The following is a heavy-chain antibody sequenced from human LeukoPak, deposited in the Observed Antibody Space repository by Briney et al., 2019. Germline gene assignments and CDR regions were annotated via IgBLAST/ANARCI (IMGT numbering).Heavy chain of an antibody. CDR1: GYSISGGYY. CDR3: ARWGREMATKVGNDAFDI. CDR2: IYHSGST. D-gene: IGHD5-24*01. J-gene: IGHJ3*02. Sequence: SETLSLTCAVSGYSISGGYYWGWIRQPPGKGLEWIGSIYHSGSTYYNPSLKSRVTISVDTSKNQFSLKLSSVTAADTAVHYCARWGREMATKVGNDAFDIWGQGTMVTVSS. V-gene: IGHV4-38-2*01.